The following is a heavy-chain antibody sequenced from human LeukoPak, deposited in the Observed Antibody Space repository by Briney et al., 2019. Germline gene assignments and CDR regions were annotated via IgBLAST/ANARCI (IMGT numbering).Heavy chain of an antibody. CDR2: ISSSSSYI. D-gene: IGHD2-15*01. CDR1: GFTFSNYA. Sequence: GGSLRLSCAASGFTFSNYAMSWVRQAPGKGLEWVSSISSSSSYIYYADSVKGRFTISRDNAKNSLYLQMNSLRAEDTAVYYCARTNCSGGSCSGHFDYWGQGTLVTVSS. V-gene: IGHV3-21*01. J-gene: IGHJ4*02. CDR3: ARTNCSGGSCSGHFDY.